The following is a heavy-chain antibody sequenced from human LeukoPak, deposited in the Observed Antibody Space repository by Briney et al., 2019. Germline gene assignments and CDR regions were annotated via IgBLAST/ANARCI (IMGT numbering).Heavy chain of an antibody. D-gene: IGHD3-22*01. J-gene: IGHJ4*02. CDR1: GYTFTSYG. CDR3: ARERYYDSSGYAPLDY. CDR2: ISAYNGNT. Sequence: ASVKVSCKASGYTFTSYGISWVRQAPGQGLEWMGWISAYNGNTNYAQKLQGRVTMTTDTSTSTAYMELRSLRSDDTAVYYCARERYYDSSGYAPLDYWGQGTLVTVSS. V-gene: IGHV1-18*01.